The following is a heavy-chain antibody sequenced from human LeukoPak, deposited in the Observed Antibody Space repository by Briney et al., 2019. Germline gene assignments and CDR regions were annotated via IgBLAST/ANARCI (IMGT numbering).Heavy chain of an antibody. CDR2: IIPILGIA. J-gene: IGHJ6*02. V-gene: IGHV1-69*04. D-gene: IGHD3-10*01. CDR1: GGTFSSYA. Sequence: VASVKVSCKASGGTFSSYAISWVRQAPGQGLEGMGRIIPILGIANYAQKFQGRVTITADKSTSTAYMELSSLRSEDTAVYYCARGTTMVRGVIPPGYGMDVWGQGTTVTVSS. CDR3: ARGTTMVRGVIPPGYGMDV.